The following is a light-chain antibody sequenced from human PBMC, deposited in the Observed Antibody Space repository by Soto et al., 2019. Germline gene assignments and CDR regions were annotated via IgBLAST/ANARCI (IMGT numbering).Light chain of an antibody. Sequence: QSVLTQPASVSGSPGQSITISCTGTSSDIGNYDFVSWYQQVPGTAPKAMIYEVSSRPSGVSNRFSGSKSGNTASLTVSGLQAEDEADYYCSSYGGTNSLKVFGGGTKVTVL. V-gene: IGLV2-14*01. CDR1: SSDIGNYDF. CDR2: EVS. J-gene: IGLJ2*01. CDR3: SSYGGTNSLKV.